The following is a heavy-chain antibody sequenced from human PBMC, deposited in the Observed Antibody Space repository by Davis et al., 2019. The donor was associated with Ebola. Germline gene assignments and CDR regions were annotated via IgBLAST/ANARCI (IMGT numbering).Heavy chain of an antibody. V-gene: IGHV4-39*07. CDR1: GGSIISSSSY. CDR3: ARVISMVRGGWVDY. J-gene: IGHJ4*02. CDR2: IYYSGIT. Sequence: MPSETLSLTCTVSGGSIISSSSYWGWIRQPPRKGLEWIGSIYYSGITYYNPSLKSRVTISVDTSKNQFSLKLSSVTAADTAVYYCARVISMVRGGWVDYWGQGTLVTVSS. D-gene: IGHD3-10*01.